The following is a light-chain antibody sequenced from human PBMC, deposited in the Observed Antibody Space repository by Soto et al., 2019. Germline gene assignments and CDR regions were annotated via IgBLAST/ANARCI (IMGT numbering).Light chain of an antibody. CDR1: SFNIGSNY. J-gene: IGLJ1*01. CDR3: SAWDDSLSGYV. V-gene: IGLV1-47*01. CDR2: RND. Sequence: QSVLTQAPSASGTPGQRVTISCSGSSFNIGSNYVYWYQQLPGTAPKLVIFRNDQRPSGIPDRISGSKSGTSASLAISGLRSEDEADYYWSAWDDSLSGYVFGTGTKVTVL.